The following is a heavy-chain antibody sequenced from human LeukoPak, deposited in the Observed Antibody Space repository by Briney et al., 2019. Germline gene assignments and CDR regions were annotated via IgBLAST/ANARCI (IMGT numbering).Heavy chain of an antibody. CDR1: GGSISSYY. CDR3: ARTPPGIMITFGGVIVTNYAFDI. D-gene: IGHD3-16*02. V-gene: IGHV4-4*07. J-gene: IGHJ3*02. Sequence: QTSETLSLTCTVSGGSISSYYWSWIRQPAGKGLEWIGRIYTSGSTNYNPSLKSRVTMSVDTSKNQFSLKLSSVTAADTAVYYCARTPPGIMITFGGVIVTNYAFDIWGQGTMVTVSS. CDR2: IYTSGST.